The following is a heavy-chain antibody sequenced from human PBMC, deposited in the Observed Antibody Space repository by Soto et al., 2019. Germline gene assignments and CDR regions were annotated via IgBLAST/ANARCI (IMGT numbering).Heavy chain of an antibody. V-gene: IGHV3-15*07. CDR2: IKSKTDGGTT. Sequence: PGGSLRLSCAASGFTFSNAWMNWVGQAPGKGLEWVGRIKSKTDGGTTDYAAPVKGRFTISRDDSKNTVYVQMNSLKTEDTAVYYCTTKDYFDSTGYYSNFDYWGQGT. CDR3: TTKDYFDSTGYYSNFDY. J-gene: IGHJ4*02. CDR1: GFTFSNAW. D-gene: IGHD3-22*01.